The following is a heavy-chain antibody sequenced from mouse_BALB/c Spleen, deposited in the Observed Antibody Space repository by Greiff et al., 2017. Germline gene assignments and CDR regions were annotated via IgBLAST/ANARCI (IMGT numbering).Heavy chain of an antibody. V-gene: IGHV1-54*01. CDR3: ARWVTTATLYYAMDY. CDR1: GYAFTNYL. Sequence: QVQLKQSGAELVRPGTSVKVSCKASGYAFTNYLIEWVKQRPGQGLEWIGVINPGSGGTNYNEKFKGKATLTADKSSSTAYMQLSSLTSDDSAVYFCARWVTTATLYYAMDYWGQGTSVTVSS. CDR2: INPGSGGT. D-gene: IGHD1-2*01. J-gene: IGHJ4*01.